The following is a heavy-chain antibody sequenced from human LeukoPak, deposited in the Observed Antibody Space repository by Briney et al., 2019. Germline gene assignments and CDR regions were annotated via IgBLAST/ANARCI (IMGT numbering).Heavy chain of an antibody. CDR2: IIPILGIA. CDR3: AREPYYYDSSQNYFDY. V-gene: IGHV1-69*04. D-gene: IGHD3-22*01. J-gene: IGHJ4*02. CDR1: GGTFSSYA. Sequence: SVKVSCKASGGTFSSYAISWVRQAPGQGLGWMGRIIPILGIANYAQKFQGRVTITADKSTSTAYMELSSLRSEDTAVYYCAREPYYYDSSQNYFDYWGQGTLVTVSS.